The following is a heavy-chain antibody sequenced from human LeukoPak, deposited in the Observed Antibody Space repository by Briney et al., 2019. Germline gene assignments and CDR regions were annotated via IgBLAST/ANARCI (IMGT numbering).Heavy chain of an antibody. J-gene: IGHJ4*02. CDR2: LSGSGGST. Sequence: GGTLRLSCAASGFTFSSYGMSWVRQAPGKGLEWVSSLSGSGGSTYYADAVKGRFTISRDNAKNSLYLQINSLRAEDTAVYYCARVGLDRRGYSGYEAFDYWGQGTLVTVSS. CDR1: GFTFSSYG. CDR3: ARVGLDRRGYSGYEAFDY. V-gene: IGHV3-23*01. D-gene: IGHD5-12*01.